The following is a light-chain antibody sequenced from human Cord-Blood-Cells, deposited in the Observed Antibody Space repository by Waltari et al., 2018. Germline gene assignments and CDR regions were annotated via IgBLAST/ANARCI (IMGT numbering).Light chain of an antibody. V-gene: IGKV1-39*01. CDR3: QQSYSTPL. Sequence: TQSPSSLSASVGDRVTITCRASQSISSYLNWYQQKPGKAPKLLIYAASSLQSGVPSRFSGSGSGTDFTLTISSLQPEDFATYYCQQSYSTPLFGGGTKVEIK. CDR1: QSISSY. CDR2: AAS. J-gene: IGKJ4*01.